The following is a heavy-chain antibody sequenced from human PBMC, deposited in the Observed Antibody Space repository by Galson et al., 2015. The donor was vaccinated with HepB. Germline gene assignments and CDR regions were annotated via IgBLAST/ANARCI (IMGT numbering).Heavy chain of an antibody. V-gene: IGHV3-11*01. CDR2: ISSSGSTI. J-gene: IGHJ4*02. Sequence: SLRLSCAASGFTFSDYYMSWIRQAPGKGLEWVSYISSSGSTIYYADSVRGRFTISRDNAKNSLYLQMNSLRAEDTAVYYCARAIEVTTGPSAVAYWGQRTLVTGSS. CDR1: GFTFSDYY. CDR3: ARAIEVTTGPSAVAY. D-gene: IGHD4-17*01.